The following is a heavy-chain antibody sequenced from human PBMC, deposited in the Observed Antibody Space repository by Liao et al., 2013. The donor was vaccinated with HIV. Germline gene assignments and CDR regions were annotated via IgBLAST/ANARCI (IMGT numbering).Heavy chain of an antibody. CDR2: INHSGST. D-gene: IGHD3-10*01. Sequence: VQLQQWGAGLLKPSETLSLTCAVYGGSFSGYYWSWIRQPPGKGLEWIGEINHSGSTNYNPSLKSRVTVSVDTSKNQFSLKLSSVTAADTAVYYCARYTMVRGVIRGFDYWGQGTLVTVSS. CDR3: ARYTMVRGVIRGFDY. CDR1: GGSFSGYY. V-gene: IGHV4-34*01. J-gene: IGHJ4*02.